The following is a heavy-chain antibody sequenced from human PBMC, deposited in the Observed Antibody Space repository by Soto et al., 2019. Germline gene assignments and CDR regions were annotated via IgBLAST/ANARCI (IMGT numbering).Heavy chain of an antibody. Sequence: GGSLRLSCAASGFTFSSYGMHWVRQAPGKGLGWVAVISYDGSNKYYADSVKGRFTISRDNSKNTLYLQMNSLRAEDTAVYYCAKDLIRDSSGWYVRYYYYYGMDVWGQGTTVTVSS. CDR3: AKDLIRDSSGWYVRYYYYYGMDV. J-gene: IGHJ6*02. V-gene: IGHV3-30*18. CDR1: GFTFSSYG. D-gene: IGHD6-19*01. CDR2: ISYDGSNK.